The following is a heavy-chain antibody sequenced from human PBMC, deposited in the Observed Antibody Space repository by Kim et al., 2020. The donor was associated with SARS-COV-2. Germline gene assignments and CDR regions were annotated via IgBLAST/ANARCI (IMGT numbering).Heavy chain of an antibody. CDR3: ARADILTGYEASQLLDY. D-gene: IGHD3-9*01. J-gene: IGHJ4*02. Sequence: SETLSLTCTVSGGSISSGGYYWSWIRQHPGKGLEWIGYIYYSGSTYYNPSLKSRVTISVDTSKNQFSLKLSSVTAADTAVYYCARADILTGYEASQLLDYWGQGTLVTVSS. V-gene: IGHV4-31*03. CDR1: GGSISSGGYY. CDR2: IYYSGST.